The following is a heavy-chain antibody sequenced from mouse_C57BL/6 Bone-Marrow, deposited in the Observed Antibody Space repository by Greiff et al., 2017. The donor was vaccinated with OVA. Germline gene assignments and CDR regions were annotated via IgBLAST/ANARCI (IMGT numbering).Heavy chain of an antibody. Sequence: QVQLQQSGAELARPGASVKLSCKASGYTFTSYGISWVKQRTGQGLEWIGEIYPRSGNTYYNEKFKGKATLTADKSSSTAYMELRSLTSEDSAVYFCAKLGVSYWYVDVWGTGTTVTVSS. D-gene: IGHD4-1*01. CDR1: GYTFTSYG. J-gene: IGHJ1*03. V-gene: IGHV1-81*01. CDR3: AKLGVSYWYVDV. CDR2: IYPRSGNT.